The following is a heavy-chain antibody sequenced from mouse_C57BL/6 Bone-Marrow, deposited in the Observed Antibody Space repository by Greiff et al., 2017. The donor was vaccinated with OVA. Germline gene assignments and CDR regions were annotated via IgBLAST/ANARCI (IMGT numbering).Heavy chain of an antibody. CDR2: INSDGGST. Sequence: EVQGVESGGGLVQPGESLKLSCESNEYEFPSHDMSWVRKTPEKRLELVAAINSDGGSTYYPDTMERRFIITRDNTKKALYLQMSSLRSEDTALYYCARRGSFYWYFDVWGTGTTVTVSS. CDR3: ARRGSFYWYFDV. CDR1: EYEFPSHD. V-gene: IGHV5-2*01. J-gene: IGHJ1*03.